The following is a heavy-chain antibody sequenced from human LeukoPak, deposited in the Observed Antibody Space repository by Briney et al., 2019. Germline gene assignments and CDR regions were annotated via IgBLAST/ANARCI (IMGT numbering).Heavy chain of an antibody. CDR3: ATVSRSGGPYYYYGMDV. CDR1: GYTLTELS. J-gene: IGHJ6*02. CDR2: FDPEDGET. V-gene: IGHV1-24*01. Sequence: GASVKVSCKVSGYTLTELSMHWVRQAPGKGLEWMGGFDPEDGETIYAQKFQGRVTMTEDTSTDAAYMELSSLRSEDTAVYYCATVSRSGGPYYYYGMDVWGQGTTVTVSS. D-gene: IGHD6-19*01.